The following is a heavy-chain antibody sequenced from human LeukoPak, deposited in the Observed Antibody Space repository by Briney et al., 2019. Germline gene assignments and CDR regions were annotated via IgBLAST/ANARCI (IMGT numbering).Heavy chain of an antibody. Sequence: SETLSLTCTVSGGSISSYYWSWIRQPPGKGLEWIGYIYYSGSTNYNPSLKSRVTISVDTPKNQFSLKLSSVTAADTAVYYCARVSAAGPYLYWFDPWGQGTLVTVSS. J-gene: IGHJ5*02. D-gene: IGHD6-13*01. CDR1: GGSISSYY. CDR3: ARVSAAGPYLYWFDP. V-gene: IGHV4-59*01. CDR2: IYYSGST.